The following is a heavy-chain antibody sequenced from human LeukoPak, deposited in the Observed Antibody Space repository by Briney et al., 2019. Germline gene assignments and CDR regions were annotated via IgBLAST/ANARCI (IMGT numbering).Heavy chain of an antibody. Sequence: ASVKVSCKASGYIFTNYAMNWVRQAPGQGLEWMGYIKTSTGNPTYAQGFTGRFVFSLDTSVSTAYLQINNLKTVDTAVYYWARDQDVMVRGDVWGQGTMVTVSS. CDR1: GYIFTNYA. J-gene: IGHJ3*01. D-gene: IGHD3-10*01. CDR2: IKTSTGNP. V-gene: IGHV7-4-1*02. CDR3: ARDQDVMVRGDV.